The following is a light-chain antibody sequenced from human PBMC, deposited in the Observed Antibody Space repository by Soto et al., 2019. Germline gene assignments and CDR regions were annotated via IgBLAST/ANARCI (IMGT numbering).Light chain of an antibody. V-gene: IGKV4-1*01. CDR2: WAS. CDR3: QQYYSVPLT. CDR1: QSVLYSSNNKNY. Sequence: DIVMTQSPDSLAVSLGERATINCRSSQSVLYSSNNKNYLAWYQQKPGQPPKLLIYWASTRESGVPDRFSGSGSWTGFTLTISSLQAEDVAVYYCQQYYSVPLTVGGGTKVEIK. J-gene: IGKJ4*01.